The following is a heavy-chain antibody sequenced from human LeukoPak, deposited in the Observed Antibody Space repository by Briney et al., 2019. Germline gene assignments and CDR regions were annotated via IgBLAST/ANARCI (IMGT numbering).Heavy chain of an antibody. CDR2: IYTRGNT. V-gene: IGHV4-61*02. CDR3: ARVGVTADFDY. Sequence: SETLSLTCTVSGGSISSYSYYWSWIRQPAGKGLEWIGRIYTRGNTNYNPSLKSRVTISIDTSKNQFSLKLSSVTAADTAVYYCARVGVTADFDYWGQGTLVTVSS. CDR1: GGSISSYSYY. J-gene: IGHJ4*02. D-gene: IGHD1-26*01.